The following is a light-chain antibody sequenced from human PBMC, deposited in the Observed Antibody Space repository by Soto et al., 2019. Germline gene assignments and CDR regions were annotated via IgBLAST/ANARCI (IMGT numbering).Light chain of an antibody. CDR3: QQYGSSPRT. CDR2: GAS. CDR1: QSVSSNY. J-gene: IGKJ1*01. Sequence: ETVLTQSPGTLSLSPGERATLSCRASQSVSSNYLAWYQQKPGQAPRLLMYGASRRATGTPERFSGSGSGTDFTLTISRLEPEDFAVYYCQQYGSSPRTFGQGTKVDIK. V-gene: IGKV3-20*01.